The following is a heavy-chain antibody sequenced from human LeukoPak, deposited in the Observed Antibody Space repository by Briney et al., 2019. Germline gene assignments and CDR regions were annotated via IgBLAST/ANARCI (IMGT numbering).Heavy chain of an antibody. CDR2: ISYDGSNK. CDR3: ASSRPFGVWGYYMDV. D-gene: IGHD3-10*01. CDR1: GFTFSSYA. Sequence: GGSLRLSCAASGFTFSSYAMHWVRQAPGKGLEWVAVISYDGSNKYYADSVKGRFTISRDNSKNTLYLQMNSLRAEGTAVYYCASSRPFGVWGYYMDVWGKGTTVTVSS. V-gene: IGHV3-30*04. J-gene: IGHJ6*03.